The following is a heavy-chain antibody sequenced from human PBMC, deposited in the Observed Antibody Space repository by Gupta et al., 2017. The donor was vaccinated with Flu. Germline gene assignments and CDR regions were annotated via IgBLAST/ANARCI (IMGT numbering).Heavy chain of an antibody. CDR1: GVPISSSSYD. V-gene: IGHV4-39*01. Sequence: QVQLQESGPGLVKPSETLSLTCSVSGVPISSSSYDWVWIRQPPGEGLEWLGSMSNSGSTYYNPSLKSRITISADTSKSQFSLQLSSVTAADTAVYYCTRKVTHTHLDYWGQGTLVTVAS. J-gene: IGHJ4*02. CDR2: MSNSGST. D-gene: IGHD2-21*02. CDR3: TRKVTHTHLDY.